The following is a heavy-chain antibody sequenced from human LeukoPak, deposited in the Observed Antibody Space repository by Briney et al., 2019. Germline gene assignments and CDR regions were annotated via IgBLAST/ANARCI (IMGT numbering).Heavy chain of an antibody. CDR2: IYPGDSDT. CDR1: GYSFTSYW. D-gene: IGHD5-18*01. V-gene: IGHV5-51*01. Sequence: GESLKISCKGSGYSFTSYWIGWVRQMPGKGLEWKGIIYPGDSDTRYSPSFQGQVTISADKSISTAYLQWSSLKASDTAMYYCARHFDTAMVPDYFDYWGQGTLVTVSS. J-gene: IGHJ4*02. CDR3: ARHFDTAMVPDYFDY.